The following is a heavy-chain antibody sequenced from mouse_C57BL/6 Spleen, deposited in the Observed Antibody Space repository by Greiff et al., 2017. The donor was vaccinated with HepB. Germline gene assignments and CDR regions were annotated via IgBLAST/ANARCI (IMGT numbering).Heavy chain of an antibody. V-gene: IGHV6-3*01. CDR2: IRLKSDNYAT. Sequence: DVKLVESGGGLVQPGGSMKLSCVASGFTFSNYWMNWVRQSPEKGLEWVAQIRLKSDNYATHYAESVKGRFTISRDDSKSSVYLQMNNLRAEDTGIYYCTFYDGYSLDYWGQGTTLTVSS. CDR3: TFYDGYSLDY. D-gene: IGHD2-3*01. J-gene: IGHJ2*01. CDR1: GFTFSNYW.